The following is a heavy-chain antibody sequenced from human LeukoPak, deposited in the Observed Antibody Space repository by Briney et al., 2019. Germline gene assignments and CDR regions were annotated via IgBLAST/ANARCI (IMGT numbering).Heavy chain of an antibody. CDR2: IYHSGST. Sequence: SETLSLTCAVSGGSISSGGYSWSWIRQPPGKGLEWIGYIYHSGSTYYNPSLKSRVTISVDRSRNQFSLKLSSVTAADTAVYYCARVNDVYYYYAVDVWGQGTTVTVSS. CDR3: ARVNDVYYYYAVDV. CDR1: GGSISSGGYS. D-gene: IGHD1-1*01. V-gene: IGHV4-30-2*01. J-gene: IGHJ6*02.